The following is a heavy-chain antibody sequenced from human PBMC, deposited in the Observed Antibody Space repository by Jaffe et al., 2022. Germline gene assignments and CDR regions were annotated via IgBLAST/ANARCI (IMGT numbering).Heavy chain of an antibody. CDR3: ARAGWELGYFDY. CDR2: IYYSGST. D-gene: IGHD1-26*01. J-gene: IGHJ4*02. V-gene: IGHV4-59*01. CDR1: GGSISSYY. Sequence: QVQLQESGPGLVKPSETLSLTCTVSGGSISSYYWSWIRQPPGKGLEWIGYIYYSGSTNYNPSLKSRVTISVDTSKNQFSLKLSSVTAADTAVYYCARAGWELGYFDYWGQGTLVTVSS.